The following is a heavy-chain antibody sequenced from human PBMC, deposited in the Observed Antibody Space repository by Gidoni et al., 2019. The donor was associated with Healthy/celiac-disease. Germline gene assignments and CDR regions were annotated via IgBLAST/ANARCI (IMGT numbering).Heavy chain of an antibody. Sequence: QVQLQQWGAGLLKPSETLSLTCAVYGGSFSGYYWSWIRQPPGKGLEWIGEINHSGSTNYNPSLKSRVTISVDTSKNQFSLKLSSVTAADTAVYYCARGNCSSTSCYTWYYYYGMDVWGQGTTVTVSS. CDR2: INHSGST. J-gene: IGHJ6*02. CDR1: GGSFSGYY. D-gene: IGHD2-2*02. V-gene: IGHV4-34*01. CDR3: ARGNCSSTSCYTWYYYYGMDV.